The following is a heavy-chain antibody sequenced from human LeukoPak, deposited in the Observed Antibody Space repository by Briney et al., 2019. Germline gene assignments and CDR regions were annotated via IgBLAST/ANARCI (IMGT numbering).Heavy chain of an antibody. Sequence: GRSLRLSCAASGFTFDDYAMHWVRQAPGKGLEWVSGISWDSGSIGYADSVKGRFTISRDNAKNSPYLQMNSLRAEDTALYYCAKDLGGPIAVAGLDYWGQGTLVTVSS. CDR3: AKDLGGPIAVAGLDY. CDR1: GFTFDDYA. V-gene: IGHV3-9*01. D-gene: IGHD6-19*01. CDR2: ISWDSGSI. J-gene: IGHJ4*02.